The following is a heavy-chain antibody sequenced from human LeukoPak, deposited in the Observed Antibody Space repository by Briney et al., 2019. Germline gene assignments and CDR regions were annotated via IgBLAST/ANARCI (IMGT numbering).Heavy chain of an antibody. Sequence: ASVKVSCKASGYTFTGYYMHLVRQAPGQGLEWMGWINPNRGGTNYAQKFQGWVTMTRDTSISTAYMELSRLRSDDTAAYYCARVRGNSRPFDYWGQGTLVTVSS. V-gene: IGHV1-2*04. CDR3: ARVRGNSRPFDY. CDR2: INPNRGGT. D-gene: IGHD5-18*01. CDR1: GYTFTGYY. J-gene: IGHJ4*02.